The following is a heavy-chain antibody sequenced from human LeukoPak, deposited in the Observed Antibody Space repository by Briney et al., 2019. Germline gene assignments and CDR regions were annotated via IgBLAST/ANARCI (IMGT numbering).Heavy chain of an antibody. CDR1: GFSVSDPLSY. J-gene: IGHJ4*02. V-gene: IGHV4-39*01. Sequence: SETLSLTCTVSGFSVSDPLSYWGWVRQPPGKGLEWIAEINFIGRTSYNSSLNSRVTMSVDTSKNQFSLKMTSLTAADMAVYFCARLTKGRYFDYIFAFWGQGILVTVSS. CDR2: INFIGRT. D-gene: IGHD3-9*01. CDR3: ARLTKGRYFDYIFAF.